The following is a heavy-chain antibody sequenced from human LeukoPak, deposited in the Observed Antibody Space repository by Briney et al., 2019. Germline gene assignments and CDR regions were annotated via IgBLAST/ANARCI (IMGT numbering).Heavy chain of an antibody. Sequence: SETLSLTCAVSGGSISSATSYCGWIRQPPGKGLEWLGRIYYSGSTFYNPSLKSRVTISVDTSKNQFSLRLSSVTAADTAVYYCARHGSTDYFDYWGQGTLVTVSS. J-gene: IGHJ4*02. V-gene: IGHV4-39*01. CDR3: ARHGSTDYFDY. CDR2: IYYSGST. CDR1: GGSISSATSY. D-gene: IGHD2-2*03.